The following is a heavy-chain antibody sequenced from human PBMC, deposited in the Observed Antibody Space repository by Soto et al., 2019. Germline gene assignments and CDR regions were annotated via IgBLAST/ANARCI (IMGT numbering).Heavy chain of an antibody. CDR2: INHSGST. V-gene: IGHV4-34*01. Sequence: PSETLSLTCAVYGGSFSGYYWSWIRQPPGKGLEWIGEINHSGSTNYNPSLKSRVTISVDTSKNQFSLKLSSVTAADTAVYYCARGPIVVVPAAIQDYYYYGMDVWGQGTTVTVSS. CDR3: ARGPIVVVPAAIQDYYYYGMDV. D-gene: IGHD2-2*01. J-gene: IGHJ6*02. CDR1: GGSFSGYY.